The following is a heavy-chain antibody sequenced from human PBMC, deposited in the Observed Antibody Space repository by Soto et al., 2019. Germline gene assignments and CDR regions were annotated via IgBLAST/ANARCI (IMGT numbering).Heavy chain of an antibody. CDR3: EVTTGY. J-gene: IGHJ4*02. D-gene: IGHD2-21*02. CDR1: GYTFTDYD. CDR2: VSPDSGNA. Sequence: QVQVVQSRAEVKKPGASVKVSCKTSGYTFTDYDINWVRQATGQGLEWMGWVSPDSGNAGYAQKFQGRVNMTSDASISTVYMELYNLRSEDTAVYYCEVTTGYWGQGTTVTVSS. V-gene: IGHV1-8*01.